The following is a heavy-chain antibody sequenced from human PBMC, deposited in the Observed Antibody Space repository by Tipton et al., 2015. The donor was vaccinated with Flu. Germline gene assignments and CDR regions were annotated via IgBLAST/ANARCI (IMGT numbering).Heavy chain of an antibody. D-gene: IGHD4-17*01. V-gene: IGHV4-61*02. CDR2: VYTTTNT. CDR3: ARGDYGDYDHEADAFDI. J-gene: IGHJ3*02. Sequence: TLSLTCTVSGDSISRGSYYYNWLRQPAGEGLEWIGRVYTTTNTNYKASLKSRVTISIDRSKNQFPLRLSSVTAADTALYYCARGDYGDYDHEADAFDIWGQGTLVTVSA. CDR1: GDSISRGSYY.